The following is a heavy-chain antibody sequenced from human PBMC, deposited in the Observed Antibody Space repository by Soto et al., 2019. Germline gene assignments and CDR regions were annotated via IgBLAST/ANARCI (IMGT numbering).Heavy chain of an antibody. CDR3: AKDLPDDYIWGSYRSDY. Sequence: EVQLLESGGGLVQPGGSLRLSGAASEFTFGSDALSWVRQPPGKGLEWVYAISGSGGSTYNPDSVKGRFTISRDNSKNTLYLQMNSLRAEDTAVYYCAKDLPDDYIWGSYRSDYWGQGTLVTVSS. CDR2: ISGSGGST. D-gene: IGHD3-16*02. V-gene: IGHV3-23*01. J-gene: IGHJ4*02. CDR1: EFTFGSDA.